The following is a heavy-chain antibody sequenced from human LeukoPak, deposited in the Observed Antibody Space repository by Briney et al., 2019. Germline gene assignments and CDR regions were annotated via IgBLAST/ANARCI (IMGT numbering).Heavy chain of an antibody. CDR2: INPNSGGT. D-gene: IGHD3-22*01. J-gene: IGHJ4*02. CDR3: ARDSYNYDSSGYPPFFDY. V-gene: IGHV1-2*04. Sequence: ASVKVSCKASGYTFTGYYMHWVRQAPGQGLEWMGWINPNSGGTNYAQKFQGWVTMTRDTSISTAYMELSRLRSDDTAVYYCARDSYNYDSSGYPPFFDYWGQGTLVTVSS. CDR1: GYTFTGYY.